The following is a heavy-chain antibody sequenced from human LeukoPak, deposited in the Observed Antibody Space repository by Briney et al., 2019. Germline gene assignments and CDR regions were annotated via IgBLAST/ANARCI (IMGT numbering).Heavy chain of an antibody. CDR2: LYSDGST. CDR3: AREENHVVITSYYLDH. CDR1: GLSVSTNY. J-gene: IGHJ4*02. V-gene: IGHV3-53*01. D-gene: IGHD3-16*01. Sequence: GDSLRLSCAASGLSVSTNYMSWVRQAPGKGLGWVSLLYSDGSTYYAASVKGRFTISRDNSKNTLYLQMNSLRAEDTAVYYCAREENHVVITSYYLDHWGLGTLVTVSS.